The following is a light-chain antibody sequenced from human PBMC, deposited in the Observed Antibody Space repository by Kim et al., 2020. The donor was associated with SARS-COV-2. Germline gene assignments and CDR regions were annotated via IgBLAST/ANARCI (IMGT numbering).Light chain of an antibody. CDR1: QSVSSY. CDR3: QQRSNWPLT. V-gene: IGKV3-11*01. Sequence: EIVLTQSPATLSLSPGERATLSCRASQSVSSYLGWYQQKPGQAPRLLIYAASNRATGIPARFSGSGSGTDFTLTISSLEPEDFAVYYCQQRSNWPLTFGGGTKVDIK. CDR2: AAS. J-gene: IGKJ4*01.